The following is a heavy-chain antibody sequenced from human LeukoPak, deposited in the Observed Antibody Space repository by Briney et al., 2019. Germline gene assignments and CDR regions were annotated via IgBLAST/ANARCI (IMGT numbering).Heavy chain of an antibody. CDR2: IYHSGST. D-gene: IGHD5-12*01. J-gene: IGHJ4*02. CDR1: GGSISSGGYS. CDR3: ARAPVEMATIYFDY. V-gene: IGHV4-30-2*01. Sequence: SETLSLTCAVSGGSISSGGYSWSWIRQPPGKGLEWIGYIYHSGSTYYNPSLKSRVTISVDRSKNQFSLKLSSVTAADRAVYYCARAPVEMATIYFDYWGQGTLVTVSS.